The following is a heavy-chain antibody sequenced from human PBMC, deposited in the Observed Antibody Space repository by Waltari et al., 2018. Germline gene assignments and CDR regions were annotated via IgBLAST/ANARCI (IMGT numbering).Heavy chain of an antibody. D-gene: IGHD2-21*01. V-gene: IGHV1-69*12. CDR2: ISPIFGTA. Sequence: QVQLVQSGAEVKKPGSSVKVSCKASGGTFSSYAISWVRQAPGQGLGWMGGISPIFGTANDAQKFQGRVTITADESTSTAYMELSSLRSEDTAVYYCARDLPAYCGGDCYLDYWGQGTLVTVSS. CDR3: ARDLPAYCGGDCYLDY. CDR1: GGTFSSYA. J-gene: IGHJ4*02.